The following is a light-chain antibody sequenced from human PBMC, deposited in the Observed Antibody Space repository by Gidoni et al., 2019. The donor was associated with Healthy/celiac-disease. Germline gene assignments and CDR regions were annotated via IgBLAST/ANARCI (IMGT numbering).Light chain of an antibody. CDR1: QSVSSY. CDR3: QHRSNWYT. J-gene: IGKJ2*01. CDR2: DAS. Sequence: DIVLTQSPATLSLSPGERATLSCMASQSVSSYLAWYQQKHGQAPSLLIYDASNRATGIPVRFSCSGSVTVLPLTISSLEPEDFAFYYCQHRSNWYTFGQGTKLEIK. V-gene: IGKV3-11*01.